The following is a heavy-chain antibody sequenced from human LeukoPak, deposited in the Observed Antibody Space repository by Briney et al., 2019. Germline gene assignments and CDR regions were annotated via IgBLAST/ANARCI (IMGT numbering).Heavy chain of an antibody. J-gene: IGHJ5*02. Sequence: PGGSLRLSCAASGFRFTSYWMSWVRQAPGKGLEWVANIKTDGSEKYYVDSVKGRFTVSRDNAVNSLFLQMDSLRVEDTGVYYCARDINPKYNNGDPWGQGTLATVSS. CDR3: ARDINPKYNNGDP. D-gene: IGHD1-1*01. CDR2: IKTDGSEK. V-gene: IGHV3-7*01. CDR1: GFRFTSYW.